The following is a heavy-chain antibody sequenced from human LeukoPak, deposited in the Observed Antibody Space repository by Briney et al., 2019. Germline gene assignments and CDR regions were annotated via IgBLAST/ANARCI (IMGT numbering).Heavy chain of an antibody. CDR3: VRDLNRYGLDS. CDR2: IYSGGTT. D-gene: IGHD1-14*01. J-gene: IGHJ4*02. V-gene: IGHV3-53*01. Sequence: GGSLRRSCTASGFSVETNYMTWVRQAPGKGLEWGSTIYSGGTTYYADSVKGRFTISRDNSQNTLFLQLNSLTDEDTAIYYCVRDLNRYGLDSWGQGTRVTVSS. CDR1: GFSVETNY.